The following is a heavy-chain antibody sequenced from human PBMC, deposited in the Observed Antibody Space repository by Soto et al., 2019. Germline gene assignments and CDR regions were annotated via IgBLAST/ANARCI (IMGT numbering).Heavy chain of an antibody. D-gene: IGHD2-15*01. J-gene: IGHJ4*02. CDR3: ARDSNGGNDYYFDY. V-gene: IGHV4-31*03. Sequence: PSETLSLTCTVSGGSISSGGYYWSWIRQHPGKGLEWIGYIYYSGGTYYNPSLKSRVTISVDTSKNQFSLKLSSVTAADTAVYYCARDSNGGNDYYFDYWGQGTLVTVSS. CDR1: GGSISSGGYY. CDR2: IYYSGGT.